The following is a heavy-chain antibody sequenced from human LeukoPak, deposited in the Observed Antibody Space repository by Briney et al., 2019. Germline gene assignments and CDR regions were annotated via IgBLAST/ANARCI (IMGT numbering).Heavy chain of an antibody. J-gene: IGHJ6*03. Sequence: GSSVKVSCKASGGTFSSYAISWVRQAPGQGLEWMGGIIPIFGTANYAQKFQGRVTITTDESTSTAYMELSSLRSEETAVYYCARSQEFEFWSGYYIPNYYYYLGVWGKGTTVTVSS. CDR3: ARSQEFEFWSGYYIPNYYYYLGV. CDR1: GGTFSSYA. D-gene: IGHD3-3*01. CDR2: IIPIFGTA. V-gene: IGHV1-69*05.